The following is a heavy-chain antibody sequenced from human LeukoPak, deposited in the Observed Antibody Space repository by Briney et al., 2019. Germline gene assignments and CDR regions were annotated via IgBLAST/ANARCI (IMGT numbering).Heavy chain of an antibody. V-gene: IGHV3-74*01. CDR1: GFTFGNYW. Sequence: PGGSLRLSCGASGFTFGNYWMHWVRQVPGKGLVWVARIDADGSSTSYADSVQGRFTISRDNAKNTLYLQMNSLRVEDTAVYYCATVFDFWGQGTLVTVSS. CDR2: IDADGSST. J-gene: IGHJ4*02. CDR3: ATVFDF.